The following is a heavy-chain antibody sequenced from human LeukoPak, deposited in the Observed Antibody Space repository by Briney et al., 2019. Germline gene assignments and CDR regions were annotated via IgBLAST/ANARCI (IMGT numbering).Heavy chain of an antibody. V-gene: IGHV4-61*02. J-gene: IGHJ4*02. D-gene: IGHD2-21*02. CDR1: GGSISSGSYY. CDR2: IYTSGST. CDR3: ARADIVVVTAIDY. Sequence: TLSLTCTVSGGSISSGSYYWSWTRQPAGKGLEWIGRIYTSGSTNYNPSLKSRVTISVDTSKNQFSLKLSSVTAADTAVYYCARADIVVVTAIDYWGQGTLVTVSS.